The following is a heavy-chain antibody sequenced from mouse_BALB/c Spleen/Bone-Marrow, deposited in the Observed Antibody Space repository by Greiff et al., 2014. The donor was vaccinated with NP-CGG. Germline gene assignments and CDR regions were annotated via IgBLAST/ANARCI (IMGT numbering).Heavy chain of an antibody. J-gene: IGHJ4*01. CDR3: ARKGDGGNYFMDY. CDR1: GYTFTEYS. D-gene: IGHD1-2*01. CDR2: VNPDNGGT. Sequence: VQLQQSGPELVKPGASVKISCKTSGYTFTEYSMHWVKQSHGKSLEWIGGVNPDNGGTIYNKKFKGKATFTVDKSSSTAYMEHRSLLSEDSAVDYCARKGDGGNYFMDYWGQGTSVTVSS. V-gene: IGHV1-18*01.